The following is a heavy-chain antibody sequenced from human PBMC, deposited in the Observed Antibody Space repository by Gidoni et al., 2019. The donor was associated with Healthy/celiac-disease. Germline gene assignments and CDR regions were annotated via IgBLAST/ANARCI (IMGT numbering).Heavy chain of an antibody. CDR1: GGSFSGYY. V-gene: IGHV4-34*01. CDR2: INHSGST. CDR3: ARGGAAAGRGHWFDP. Sequence: QVQLQQWGAGLLKPSETLPLTCAVYGGSFSGYYGRWIRQPPGKGLEWIGEINHSGSTNYNPSLKRRVTISADTSKNQFSLKLSSVTAADTAVYYCARGGAAAGRGHWFDPWGQGTLVTVSS. D-gene: IGHD6-13*01. J-gene: IGHJ5*02.